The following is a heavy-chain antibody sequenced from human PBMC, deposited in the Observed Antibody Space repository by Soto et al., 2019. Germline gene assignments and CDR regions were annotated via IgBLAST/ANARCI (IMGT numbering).Heavy chain of an antibody. CDR1: GATFNNYA. D-gene: IGHD3-22*01. V-gene: IGHV1-69*12. CDR3: ARSRTHYYDSSGWNWFDP. Sequence: QVHLVQSGGEVKKPGSSVKVSCKTSGATFNNYAINWVRQAPGQGLEWMGGLIPVFGTANYAQKFQGRVTITADESTDTAYMELSSLRSEDTAVYYCARSRTHYYDSSGWNWFDPWGQGTLVTVSS. J-gene: IGHJ5*02. CDR2: LIPVFGTA.